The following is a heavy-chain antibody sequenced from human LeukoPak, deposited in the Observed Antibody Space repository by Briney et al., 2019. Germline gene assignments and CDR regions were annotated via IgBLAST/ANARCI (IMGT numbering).Heavy chain of an antibody. CDR3: LYFWSGSSLVDY. J-gene: IGHJ4*02. D-gene: IGHD3-3*01. CDR2: IKSKTDGGTT. Sequence: PGGSLRLSCAASGFTFSNAWMGWVRQAPGKGLEWVGRIKSKTDGGTTDYAAPVKGRFSISRDDSKNTLHLEMYSLKTEDTAMYYCLYFWSGSSLVDYWGQGTLVIVSS. CDR1: GFTFSNAW. V-gene: IGHV3-15*01.